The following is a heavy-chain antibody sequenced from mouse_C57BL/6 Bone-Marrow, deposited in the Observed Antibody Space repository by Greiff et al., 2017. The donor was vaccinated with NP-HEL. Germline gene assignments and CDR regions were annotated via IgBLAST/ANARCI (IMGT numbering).Heavy chain of an antibody. J-gene: IGHJ2*01. CDR2: IGPEDGDI. D-gene: IGHD3-3*01. V-gene: IGHV14-1*01. CDR1: GFNIKDYY. Sequence: VQLQQSGAGLVRPGASVKLSCTASGFNIKDYYMHWVKQRPEQGLEWIGRIGPEDGDIEYAPKVQGRVTMTGDPSSNTAYLQLRSLTSEDTDDCYRTTGWVFDYWGQGTTLTVSS. CDR3: TTGWVFDY.